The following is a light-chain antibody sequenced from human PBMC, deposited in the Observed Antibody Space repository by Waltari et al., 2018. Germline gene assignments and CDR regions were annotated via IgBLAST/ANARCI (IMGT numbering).Light chain of an antibody. CDR3: SSYADINTLI. Sequence: QAALTQPPSVSGSPGQSVTISCTGTSSDIGGYNYVSWYQQHPGKAPKLLIYDVTRRPSGVCDRFSGSKSGNTASLAISGLQAEDEADYYCSSYADINTLIFGGGTRLTVL. CDR1: SSDIGGYNY. J-gene: IGLJ2*01. V-gene: IGLV2-11*01. CDR2: DVT.